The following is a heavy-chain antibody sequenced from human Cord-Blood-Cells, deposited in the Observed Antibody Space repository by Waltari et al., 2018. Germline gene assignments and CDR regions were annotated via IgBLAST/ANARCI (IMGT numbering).Heavy chain of an antibody. CDR1: GGTFSSYA. CDR2: IIPILGIA. CDR3: ARLWGRRQRWADDAFDI. V-gene: IGHV1-69*09. Sequence: QVQLVQSGAEVKKPGSSVKVSCKASGGTFSSYAISWVRQAPGQGLEWMGRIIPILGIANYAQKFQGRVTITADKSTSTAYMELSSLRSEDTAVYYCARLWGRRQRWADDAFDIWGQGTMVTVSS. J-gene: IGHJ3*02. D-gene: IGHD7-27*01.